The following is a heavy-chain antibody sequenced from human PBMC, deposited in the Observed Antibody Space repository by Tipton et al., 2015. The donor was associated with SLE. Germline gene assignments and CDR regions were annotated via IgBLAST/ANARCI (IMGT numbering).Heavy chain of an antibody. CDR1: GGTFSGYA. Sequence: QLVQSGAEVKKPGASVKVSCKASGGTFSGYAIIWVRQAPGQGLEWVGGIIPIFGTVTYAQKFQGRVTITTDESTNTAYMELSSLRSEDTAVYYCARFRDEYYYYAMDVWGQGTTVTVSS. CDR3: ARFRDEYYYYAMDV. J-gene: IGHJ6*02. CDR2: IIPIFGTV. V-gene: IGHV1-69*05.